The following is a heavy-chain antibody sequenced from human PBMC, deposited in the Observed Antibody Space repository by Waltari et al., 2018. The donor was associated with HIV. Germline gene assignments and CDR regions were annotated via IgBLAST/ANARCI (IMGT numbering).Heavy chain of an antibody. V-gene: IGHV3-23*01. J-gene: IGHJ4*02. CDR1: GFPPRNYA. CDR3: AKDRTNRAVFDY. CDR2: ISGSGGST. Sequence: EVQLLESGGGLVQPGGSLRLSCAASGFPPRNYAMSWVRQAPGKGLEWGSTISGSGGSTYYADAVKGLFTISRDNSKNTLYLQMNSLRAEDTAVYYCAKDRTNRAVFDYWGQGTLVTVSS.